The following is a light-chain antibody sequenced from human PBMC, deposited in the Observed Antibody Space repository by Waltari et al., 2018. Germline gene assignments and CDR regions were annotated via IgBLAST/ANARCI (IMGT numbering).Light chain of an antibody. V-gene: IGLV6-57*03. CDR1: SGHLATNY. J-gene: IGLJ2*01. CDR3: QSFDSSHVV. Sequence: FMLTQPHSVSESPGKTVTISCTRSSGHLATNYVQWYQQRPGSAPTKVIYEDHQRPSGVPDRFSGSIDSSSNSASLIISGLKAEDEADYYCQSFDSSHVVFGGGTKLTVL. CDR2: EDH.